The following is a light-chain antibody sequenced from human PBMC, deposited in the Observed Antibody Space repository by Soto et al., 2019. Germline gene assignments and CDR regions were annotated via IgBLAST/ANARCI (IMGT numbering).Light chain of an antibody. V-gene: IGLV2-11*01. CDR2: DVS. Sequence: QSALTQPRSVCGSPGQSVTISCTGTSSDVGGYTYVSWYQQHPGKAPKLMIYDVSKRPSGVPDRFSGSKSGNTASLTISGLQAEDEADYYCCSYAGRFVGFGGGTKVTV. CDR3: CSYAGRFVG. CDR1: SSDVGGYTY. J-gene: IGLJ2*01.